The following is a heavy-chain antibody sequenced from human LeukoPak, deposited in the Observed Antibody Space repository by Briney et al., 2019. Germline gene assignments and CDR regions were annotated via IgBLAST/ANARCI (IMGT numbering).Heavy chain of an antibody. CDR1: GGPFSSYA. CDR2: ISAYNGNT. V-gene: IGHV1-18*01. J-gene: IGHJ5*02. CDR3: ARGRNWFDP. Sequence: ASVKVSFKASGGPFSSYAISWVRQAPGQGLEWMGWISAYNGNTNYSQKLQGRVTITTDTSTSTAYMELRSLRSDDTAVYYCARGRNWFDPWGQGTLVTVSS.